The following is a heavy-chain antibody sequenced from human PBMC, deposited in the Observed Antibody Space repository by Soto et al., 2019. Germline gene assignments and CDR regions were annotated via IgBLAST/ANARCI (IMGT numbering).Heavy chain of an antibody. J-gene: IGHJ6*02. CDR2: ISAYNGNT. V-gene: IGHV1-18*04. CDR1: GYTFTSYG. D-gene: IGHD6-6*01. Sequence: GASVKVSCKASGYTFTSYGISWVRQAPGQGLEWMGWISAYNGNTNYAQKFQGWVTMTRDTSISTAYMELSRLRSDDTAVYYCARGQRQVVPNYYYYYGMDVWGQGTTVTVSS. CDR3: ARGQRQVVPNYYYYYGMDV.